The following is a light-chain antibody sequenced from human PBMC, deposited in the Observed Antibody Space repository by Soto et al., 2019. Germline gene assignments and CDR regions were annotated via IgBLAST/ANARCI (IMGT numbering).Light chain of an antibody. CDR3: QQYGSSPQT. Sequence: EIVMTQSPATLSVSPGERATLSCRASHSVSSYLAWYQQKPGQAPRRLIYGASYRATGIPDRFTGSGSGTDFTLTINRLEPEDFAVYFCQQYGSSPQTFGQGTKVDI. J-gene: IGKJ1*01. CDR1: HSVSSY. CDR2: GAS. V-gene: IGKV3-20*01.